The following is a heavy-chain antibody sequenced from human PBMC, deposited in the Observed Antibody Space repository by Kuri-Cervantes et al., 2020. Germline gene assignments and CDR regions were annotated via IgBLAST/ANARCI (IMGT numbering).Heavy chain of an antibody. D-gene: IGHD4-23*01. CDR1: GYTFTGYY. J-gene: IGHJ6*02. Sequence: ASVKVSCKASGYTFTGYYMHWVRQAPGQGLKWMGWINPNSGGTNYAQKFQGRVTMTRDTSISTAYMELSRLRSDDTAVYYCARAKVSATTVVLRGYYYGMDVWGQGTTVTVSS. V-gene: IGHV1-2*02. CDR2: INPNSGGT. CDR3: ARAKVSATTVVLRGYYYGMDV.